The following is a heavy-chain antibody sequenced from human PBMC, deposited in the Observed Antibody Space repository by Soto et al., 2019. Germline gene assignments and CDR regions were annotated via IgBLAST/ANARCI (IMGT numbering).Heavy chain of an antibody. CDR1: GFTFSSYA. D-gene: IGHD2-15*01. Sequence: QVQLVESGGGVVQPGRSLRLSCAASGFTFSSYAMHWVRQAPGKGLEWVAAISYDGSNKYYADSVKGRFTISRDNSKNTLYLQMNSLRAEDTAVYYCARDYCSGGSCPARFDYWGQGTLVTVSS. CDR3: ARDYCSGGSCPARFDY. J-gene: IGHJ4*02. V-gene: IGHV3-30-3*01. CDR2: ISYDGSNK.